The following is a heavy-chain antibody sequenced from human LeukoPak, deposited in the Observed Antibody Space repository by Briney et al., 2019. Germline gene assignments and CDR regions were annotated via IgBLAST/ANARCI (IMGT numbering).Heavy chain of an antibody. D-gene: IGHD3-22*01. CDR1: GFTVSSNY. Sequence: PGGSLRLSCAASGFTVSSNYMSWVRQAPGKGLEWVSVIYSGGSTYYADSVKGRFTISRDNSKNTLYLQMNSLRAEDTAVYYCARGRGYYYYSSDYYFDYWGQGTLVTVSS. CDR3: ARGRGYYYYSSDYYFDY. CDR2: IYSGGST. J-gene: IGHJ4*02. V-gene: IGHV3-53*01.